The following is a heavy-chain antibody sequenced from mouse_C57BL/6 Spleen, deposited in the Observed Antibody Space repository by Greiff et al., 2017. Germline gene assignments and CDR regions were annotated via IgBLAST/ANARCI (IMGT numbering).Heavy chain of an antibody. D-gene: IGHD1-1*01. CDR2: ISSGSSTI. CDR3: ARALLLRYYFDY. CDR1: GFTFSDYG. V-gene: IGHV5-17*01. Sequence: DVMLVESGGGLVKPGGSLKLSCAASGFTFSDYGMHWVRQAPEKGLEWVAYISSGSSTIYYADTVKGRFTISRDNAKNTLFLQMTSLRSEDTAMYYCARALLLRYYFDYWGQGTTLTVSS. J-gene: IGHJ2*01.